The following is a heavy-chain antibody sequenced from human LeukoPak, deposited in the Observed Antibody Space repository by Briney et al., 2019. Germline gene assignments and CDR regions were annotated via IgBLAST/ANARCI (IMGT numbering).Heavy chain of an antibody. J-gene: IGHJ4*02. Sequence: GGSLRLSCAASGYTVSSNYMSWVRQAPGKGLEWISVIYSGDSTYYADSVKGRFTISRDNSKNTLYLQMNSLRAEDTAVYYCARGTYSSSWYLDYWGQGTLVTVSS. V-gene: IGHV3-53*01. CDR2: IYSGDST. D-gene: IGHD6-13*01. CDR1: GYTVSSNY. CDR3: ARGTYSSSWYLDY.